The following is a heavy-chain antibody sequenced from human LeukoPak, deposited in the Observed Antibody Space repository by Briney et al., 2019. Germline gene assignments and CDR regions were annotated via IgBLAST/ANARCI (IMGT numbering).Heavy chain of an antibody. CDR2: TSTSSSQK. V-gene: IGHV3-21*01. D-gene: IGHD2-8*01. CDR1: GFTFRNYY. Sequence: GGSLRLSCAASGFTFRNYYMIWVRQAPGKGLEWVSSTSTSSSQKNYADSVKGRFSISRDNANNSLFLQMNTLRGDDTALYYCARVGLLVNGAFDIWGQGTMVTVAS. J-gene: IGHJ3*02. CDR3: ARVGLLVNGAFDI.